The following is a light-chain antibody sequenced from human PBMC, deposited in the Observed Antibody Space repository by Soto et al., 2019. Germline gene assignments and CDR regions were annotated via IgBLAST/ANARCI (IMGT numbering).Light chain of an antibody. CDR1: SSDVGSYNY. CDR2: EVS. CDR3: SSYTSISTRV. Sequence: QSALTQPASVXGXPXXXXXISCTGTSSDVGSYNYVSWYQQHPGKAPKLMIYEVSNRPSGVSNRFSGSKSGNTASLTISGLQAEDEANYYCSSYTSISTRVFGGGTQLTVL. J-gene: IGLJ3*02. V-gene: IGLV2-14*01.